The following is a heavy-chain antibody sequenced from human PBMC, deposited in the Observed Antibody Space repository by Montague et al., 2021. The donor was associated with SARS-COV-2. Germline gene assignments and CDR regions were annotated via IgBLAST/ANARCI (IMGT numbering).Heavy chain of an antibody. CDR2: INHSGDT. CDR1: GGSFSGYC. CDR3: ARGVLGEDRYAGGWFLTHHHNSLDV. Sequence: SETLSLTCAVYGGSFSGYCWSWIRQSPGKGLEWIGEINHSGDTNYNPPLKRRVTISVDTSKNQFPLTLRSVTAAGTAVSYCARGVLGEDRYAGGWFLTHHHNSLDVWGQGTTVTVSS. V-gene: IGHV4-34*01. D-gene: IGHD6-19*01. J-gene: IGHJ6*02.